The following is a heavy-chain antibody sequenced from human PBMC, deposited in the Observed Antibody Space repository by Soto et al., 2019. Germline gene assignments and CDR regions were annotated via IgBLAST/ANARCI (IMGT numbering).Heavy chain of an antibody. CDR1: GYTFTGYY. D-gene: IGHD3-3*01. J-gene: IGHJ6*02. V-gene: IGHV1-2*02. CDR3: ARLRFAIYYYGMDL. Sequence: GASVKVSCKASGYTFTGYYMHWVRQAPGQGLEWMGWINPNSGGTNYAQKFQGRVTMTRDTSISTAYMELSRLRSDDTAVYYCARLRFAIYYYGMDLWGQGTTVTVSS. CDR2: INPNSGGT.